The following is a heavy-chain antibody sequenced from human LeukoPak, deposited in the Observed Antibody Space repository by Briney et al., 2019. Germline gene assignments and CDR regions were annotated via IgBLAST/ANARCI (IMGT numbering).Heavy chain of an antibody. V-gene: IGHV3-23*01. J-gene: IGHJ4*02. D-gene: IGHD3-10*01. CDR1: GFTFSSYA. Sequence: GGSLRLSCAASGFTFSSYAMGWVRQPPGKGLEWVSAVLASGGRTFYADSVKGRFTISRDNSKNTLYLQMNSLRAEDTAVYYCAKGAGELFLDYWGQGTLVTVSS. CDR2: VLASGGRT. CDR3: AKGAGELFLDY.